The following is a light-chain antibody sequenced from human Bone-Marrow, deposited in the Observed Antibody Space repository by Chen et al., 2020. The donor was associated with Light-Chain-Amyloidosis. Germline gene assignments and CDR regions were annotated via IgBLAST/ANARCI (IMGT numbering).Light chain of an antibody. J-gene: IGLJ3*02. Sequence: QSALTQPASVSGSPGQSITISCTGTSSDVGSYNLVSWYQKHPGKAPKLMIYEVSKRPSGVSNRFSGSKSGNTASLTISGLQAEDEADYYCCSYAGSSTFEVFGGGTKLTVL. CDR1: SSDVGSYNL. CDR3: CSYAGSSTFEV. V-gene: IGLV2-23*02. CDR2: EVS.